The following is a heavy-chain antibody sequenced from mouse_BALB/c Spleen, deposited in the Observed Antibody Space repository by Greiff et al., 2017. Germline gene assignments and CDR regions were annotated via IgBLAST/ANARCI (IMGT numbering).Heavy chain of an antibody. J-gene: IGHJ1*01. Sequence: VQLQQSGPGLVKPSQSLSLTCTVTGYSITSDYAWNWIRQFPGNKLEWMGYISYSGSTSYNPSLKSRISITRDTSKNQFFLQLNSVTTEDTATYYCAKRGITTARYFDVWGAGTTVTVSS. D-gene: IGHD1-2*01. V-gene: IGHV3-2*02. CDR3: AKRGITTARYFDV. CDR1: GYSITSDYA. CDR2: ISYSGST.